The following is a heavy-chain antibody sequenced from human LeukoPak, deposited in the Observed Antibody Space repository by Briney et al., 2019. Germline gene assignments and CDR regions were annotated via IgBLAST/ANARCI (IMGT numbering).Heavy chain of an antibody. Sequence: SETLSLTCAVSGGSISSGGYSWSWIRQPPGKGLEWIGYIYHSGSTNYNPSLKSRVTISVDTSKNQFSLKLSSVTAADTAVYYCARDSLYYGSGTPDAFDIWGQGTMVTVSS. CDR1: GGSISSGGYS. J-gene: IGHJ3*02. CDR3: ARDSLYYGSGTPDAFDI. D-gene: IGHD3-10*01. CDR2: IYHSGST. V-gene: IGHV4-30-2*01.